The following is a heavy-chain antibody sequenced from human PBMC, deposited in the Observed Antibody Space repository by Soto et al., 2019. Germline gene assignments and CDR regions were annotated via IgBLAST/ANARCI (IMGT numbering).Heavy chain of an antibody. CDR3: ARDQLYYNDISGRPLNAFDV. D-gene: IGHD3-22*01. CDR1: GFTCRNYG. J-gene: IGHJ3*01. Sequence: PGGSLRLSCASSGFTCRNYGMSWVRQAPGKGLEWVSYIGIGSSTTYYADSVKGRFTISRDNAKNSLYLQMNSLRAEDTAVYYCARDQLYYNDISGRPLNAFDVWGQGTMVTVSS. V-gene: IGHV3-48*01. CDR2: IGIGSSTT.